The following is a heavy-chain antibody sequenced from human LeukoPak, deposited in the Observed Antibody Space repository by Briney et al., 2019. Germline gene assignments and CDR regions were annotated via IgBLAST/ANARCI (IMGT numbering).Heavy chain of an antibody. CDR2: IYPGDSDT. J-gene: IGHJ3*02. CDR3: ARNAVTTAYAFDI. Sequence: GESLKISCKGSGYSFTSYWIGWVRQMPGKGLEWMGIIYPGDSDTRYSPSFQGQVTISADKSISTAYLQWSSLKASDTAMYYCARNAVTTAYAFDIWGQGTMVTVSS. CDR1: GYSFTSYW. V-gene: IGHV5-51*01. D-gene: IGHD4-17*01.